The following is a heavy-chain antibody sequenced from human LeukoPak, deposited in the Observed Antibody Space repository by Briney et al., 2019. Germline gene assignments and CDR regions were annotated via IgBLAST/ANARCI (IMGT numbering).Heavy chain of an antibody. CDR2: IHPEGNEK. V-gene: IGHV3-7*01. J-gene: IGHJ4*02. Sequence: GGSLRLSCAVSGFTFSDFWMSWVRQAPGRGLEWVANIHPEGNEKYHVESVKGRFTISRDNAKNSLFLQMNGLRVEDTAVYYCAKIDAYWGQGTLVTVSS. CDR3: AKIDAY. CDR1: GFTFSDFW.